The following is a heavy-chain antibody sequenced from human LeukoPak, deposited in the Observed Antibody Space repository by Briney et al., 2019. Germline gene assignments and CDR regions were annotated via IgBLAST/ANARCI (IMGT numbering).Heavy chain of an antibody. CDR1: GYTFTGYY. Sequence: GASVKVSCKASGYTFTGYYMHWVRQAPGQGLEWMGRINPNSGGTNYAQKFQGRVTMTRDTSISTAYMELSRLRSDDTAVCYCARSPVYYYYYMDVWGKGTTVTVSS. J-gene: IGHJ6*03. V-gene: IGHV1-2*06. CDR2: INPNSGGT. CDR3: ARSPVYYYYYMDV.